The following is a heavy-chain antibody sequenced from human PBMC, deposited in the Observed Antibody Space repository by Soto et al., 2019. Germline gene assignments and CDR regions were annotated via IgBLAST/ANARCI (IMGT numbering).Heavy chain of an antibody. CDR1: GFTFSSYA. J-gene: IGHJ4*02. D-gene: IGHD3-3*01. CDR3: ANRGSGGYFGY. V-gene: IGHV3-23*01. CDR2: ISGSGGST. Sequence: EVQLLESGGGLVQPGGSLRLSCAASGFTFSSYAMSWVRQAPGKGLEWVSVISGSGGSTYYADAVKGRFSISRDNSKNTLYLQMNSLRAEDTAVYYCANRGSGGYFGYWGQGTLVTVSS.